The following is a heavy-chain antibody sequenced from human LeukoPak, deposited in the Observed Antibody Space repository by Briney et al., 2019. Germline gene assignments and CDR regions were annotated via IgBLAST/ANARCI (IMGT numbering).Heavy chain of an antibody. D-gene: IGHD3-10*01. J-gene: IGHJ4*02. Sequence: GGSLRLSCVASGFPFKGYWMTWVRQSPGKGLDWVANIKPDGSETNYLDSVRGRFTISRDNARDSLFLEMNNLRVDDTAVYYCARDGGELWPLDEWGQGILVTVSS. CDR1: GFPFKGYW. CDR3: ARDGGELWPLDE. V-gene: IGHV3-7*01. CDR2: IKPDGSET.